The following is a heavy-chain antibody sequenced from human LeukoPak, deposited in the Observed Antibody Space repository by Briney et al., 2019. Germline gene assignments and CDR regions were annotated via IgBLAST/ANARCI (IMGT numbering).Heavy chain of an antibody. CDR1: GFTFTNHA. J-gene: IGHJ6*03. CDR3: ARAGVIRYVAWLINYYMDV. D-gene: IGHD3-9*01. CDR2: ISGNGGSR. V-gene: IGHV3-64*01. Sequence: GGSLRLSCAASGFTFTNHAMQWVRQAPGKGLEYVSAISGNGGSRFYANSVKGRFTISRDNSKNAVYLQMDSLRAEDMAVYYCARAGVIRYVAWLINYYMDVWGKGTTVTVSS.